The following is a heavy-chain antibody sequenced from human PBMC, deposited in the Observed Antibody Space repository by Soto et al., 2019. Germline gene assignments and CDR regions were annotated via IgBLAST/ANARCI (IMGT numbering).Heavy chain of an antibody. D-gene: IGHD6-13*01. CDR1: GYEFFGYW. CDR3: ARGGYRTLAWFDP. J-gene: IGHJ5*02. CDR2: IYPDDSQT. V-gene: IGHV5-51*01. Sequence: GESLKISCKGSGYEFFGYWIVWVRQMPGRGLEWMAMIYPDDSQTRYSPSFQGQVTLSADKSISTASLQWSSLKASDTAVYYCARGGYRTLAWFDPWGQGPLVTVSS.